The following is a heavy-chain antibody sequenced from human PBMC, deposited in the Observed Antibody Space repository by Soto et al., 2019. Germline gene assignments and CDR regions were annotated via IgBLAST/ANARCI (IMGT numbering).Heavy chain of an antibody. J-gene: IGHJ5*02. Sequence: LPETLSLTCTLSRGSVSGRAYYWSWIRQSPGRGLEWIGRIYTSGSTNYNPSLKSRVTMSVDTSTNQFSLKLSSVTAADTAVYYCTRAGHCSGGSCHSGDPNLFSPWCQGTLVTVSS. CDR1: RGSVSGRAYY. V-gene: IGHV4-61*08. CDR2: IYTSGST. CDR3: TRAGHCSGGSCHSGDPNLFSP. D-gene: IGHD2-15*01.